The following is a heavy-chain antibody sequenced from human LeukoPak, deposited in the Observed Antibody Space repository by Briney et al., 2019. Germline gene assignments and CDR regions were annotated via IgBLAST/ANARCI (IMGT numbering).Heavy chain of an antibody. V-gene: IGHV3-64D*06. J-gene: IGHJ4*02. D-gene: IGHD2-15*01. Sequence: GGSLRLSCSASGFTFSSFAMHWVRQAPGKGLESVSTISSNGDNTYYIDSVKGRFTISRDNSKNTLNLQMSSLRTEDTAVYYCVKVAAGYYFDFWGQGTLVTVSS. CDR3: VKVAAGYYFDF. CDR1: GFTFSSFA. CDR2: ISSNGDNT.